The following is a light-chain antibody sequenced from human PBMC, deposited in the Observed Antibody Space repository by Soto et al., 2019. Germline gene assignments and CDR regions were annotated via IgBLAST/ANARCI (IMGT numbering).Light chain of an antibody. CDR3: QQYNNWLPLT. V-gene: IGKV3D-15*01. Sequence: EIVLTQSPGTLSLSPGERATLSCRASQSVSNNYLAWYQQKPGQAPRLPIYGASNRATGIPDRFSGSGSGTEFTLTISSLQSEDFAVYYCQQYNNWLPLTFGGGTKVDI. CDR1: QSVSNN. J-gene: IGKJ4*01. CDR2: GAS.